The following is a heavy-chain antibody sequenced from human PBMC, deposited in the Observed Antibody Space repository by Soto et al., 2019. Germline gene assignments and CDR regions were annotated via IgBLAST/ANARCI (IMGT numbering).Heavy chain of an antibody. Sequence: QVQLVESGGGVVQPVGSLRLSCAASGFTFSNIGMHWVRQAPGQGLEWVAVISHDGRHKYYADSVKGRFIISRDNFKSKLYLQMDSLRAEDTAMYYCAKSTSSNFYGGAVDIWGQGTMVTVSS. CDR3: AKSTSSNFYGGAVDI. J-gene: IGHJ3*02. V-gene: IGHV3-30*18. D-gene: IGHD6-13*01. CDR1: GFTFSNIG. CDR2: ISHDGRHK.